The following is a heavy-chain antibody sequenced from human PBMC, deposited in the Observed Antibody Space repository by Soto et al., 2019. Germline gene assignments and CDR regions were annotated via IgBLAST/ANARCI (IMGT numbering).Heavy chain of an antibody. J-gene: IGHJ6*02. D-gene: IGHD3-16*01. CDR3: VMVDNYVTPTPQDV. CDR1: GYIFVNYG. CDR2: VSPYTGNT. V-gene: IGHV1-18*01. Sequence: QVQLVQSGDEVKKPGASVKVSCKASGYIFVNYGIAWVRQAPRQGLEWMGWVSPYTGNTHSASKVQGRLTMTTDTSTSTAYMALGGLTSDDTAVYYCVMVDNYVTPTPQDVWGQGTTVTVSS.